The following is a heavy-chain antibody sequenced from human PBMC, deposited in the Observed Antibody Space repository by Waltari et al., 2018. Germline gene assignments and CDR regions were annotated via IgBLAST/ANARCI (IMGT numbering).Heavy chain of an antibody. CDR1: GFTFGDYV. CDR2: IRRKAYGGTT. V-gene: IGHV3-49*04. Sequence: EVQLVESGGGLVQPGRSLRLSCRASGFTFGDYVMSWVRQAPGKGLEWVGFIRRKAYGGTTEYAASVKGRFTISRDDSKSIAYLQMNSLKTDDTAVYYCTRAYTDSGGLYFDYWGQGTLVTVSS. CDR3: TRAYTDSGGLYFDY. D-gene: IGHD1-26*01. J-gene: IGHJ4*02.